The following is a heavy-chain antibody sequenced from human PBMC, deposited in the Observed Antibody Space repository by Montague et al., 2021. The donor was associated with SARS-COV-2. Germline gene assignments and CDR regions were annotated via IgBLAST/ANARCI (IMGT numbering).Heavy chain of an antibody. D-gene: IGHD3-10*01. V-gene: IGHV6-1*01. CDR1: GDSVSSNSAA. Sequence: CAISGDSVSSNSAAWNWIRQSPSRGLEWLGRTYYRSKWYNDYAVSVKXRIAINLDTSKNQFSLQLNSVTPEDTAVYYCARDGGINSRPRPHTFHYWGQGTLVTVSS. CDR3: ARDGGINSRPRPHTFHY. CDR2: TYYRSKWYN. J-gene: IGHJ4*02.